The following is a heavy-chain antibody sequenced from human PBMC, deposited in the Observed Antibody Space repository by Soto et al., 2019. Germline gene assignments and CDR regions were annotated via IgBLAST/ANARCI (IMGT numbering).Heavy chain of an antibody. D-gene: IGHD3-10*01. V-gene: IGHV4-59*01. Sequence: SETLSLTCTVSGGSISSYYWSWIRQPPGKGLEWIGYIYYSGSTNYNPSLKSRVTISVDTSKNQFSLKLSSVTAADTAVYYCARDRSAYYYGSGSYRYNWFDPWGQGTLVTVSS. CDR2: IYYSGST. CDR3: ARDRSAYYYGSGSYRYNWFDP. CDR1: GGSISSYY. J-gene: IGHJ5*02.